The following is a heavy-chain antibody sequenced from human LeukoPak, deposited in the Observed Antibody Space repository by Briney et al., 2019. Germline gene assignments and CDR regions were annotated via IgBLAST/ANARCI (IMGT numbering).Heavy chain of an antibody. J-gene: IGHJ4*02. CDR2: TTPYNGSA. V-gene: IGHV1-18*01. D-gene: IGHD3-3*01. CDR3: VRDRDHDFWNAYTFLDY. CDR1: DYSFTSYG. Sequence: ASVTVSRKFSDYSFTSYGFSWVRQAPEQGLELMGCTTPYNGSATYAPKSQGRVTMTADTSTSTAYMELRSLRSDDSAVYYCVRDRDHDFWNAYTFLDYWGQGTLVTVSS.